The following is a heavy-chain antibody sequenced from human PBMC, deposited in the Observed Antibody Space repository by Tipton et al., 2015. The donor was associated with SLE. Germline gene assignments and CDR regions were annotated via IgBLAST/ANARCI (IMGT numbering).Heavy chain of an antibody. CDR3: ARLPTVAGLYYYYYYMDV. Sequence: LRLSCAATGGSISSLTSITYSWGWIRQPPGKGLEWIGSIYYSGSTYYNPSLKSRVTISVDTSKNQFSLKLSSVTAADTAVYYCARLPTVAGLYYYYYYMDVWGKGTTVTVSS. CDR1: GGSISSLTSITYS. CDR2: IYYSGST. D-gene: IGHD6-19*01. V-gene: IGHV4-39*01. J-gene: IGHJ6*03.